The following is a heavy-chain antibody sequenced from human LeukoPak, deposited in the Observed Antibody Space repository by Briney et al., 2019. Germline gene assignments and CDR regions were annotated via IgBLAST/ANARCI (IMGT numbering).Heavy chain of an antibody. J-gene: IGHJ4*02. V-gene: IGHV1-18*01. CDR1: GYTFTSYG. CDR3: ARVEFDTLQNYCSGGSCPRRYFDY. CDR2: ISAYNGNT. D-gene: IGHD2-15*01. Sequence: GASVKVSCKASGYTFTSYGISWVRQAPGQGLEWMGWISAYNGNTNYAQKLQGRVTMTTDTSTSTAYMELRSLRSDDTAVYYCARVEFDTLQNYCSGGSCPRRYFDYWGQGTLVTVSS.